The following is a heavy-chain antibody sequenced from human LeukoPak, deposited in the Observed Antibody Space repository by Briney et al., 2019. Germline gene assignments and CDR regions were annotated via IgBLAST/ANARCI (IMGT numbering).Heavy chain of an antibody. CDR2: ISSDGSAM. CDR1: GFTFSTYG. CDR3: ARHISV. Sequence: GGSLRLCCAASGFTFSTYGMNWVRQAPGKGLEWVSYISSDGSAMYYSDSVKGRFTISRDNAKNSLYLQMNSLRAEDTAVYYCARHISVWGQGTLVTVSS. D-gene: IGHD2-21*01. J-gene: IGHJ4*02. V-gene: IGHV3-48*03.